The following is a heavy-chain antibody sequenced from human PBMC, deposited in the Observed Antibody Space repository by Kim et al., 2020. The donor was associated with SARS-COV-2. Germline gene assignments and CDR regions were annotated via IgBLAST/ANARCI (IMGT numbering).Heavy chain of an antibody. D-gene: IGHD2-21*01. J-gene: IGHJ6*03. CDR1: SGSIGSFY. CDR3: ARGYCGGDCYPYYNYYYMDV. V-gene: IGHV4-59*01. Sequence: SETLSLTCTVSSGSIGSFYWSWIRQPPGKGLEWIGYIYYSGSTNYNPSLKSRVTISVDTSKILFSLKLSSVTAADTAVYYCARGYCGGDCYPYYNYYYMDVWGKGTTVTVSS. CDR2: IYYSGST.